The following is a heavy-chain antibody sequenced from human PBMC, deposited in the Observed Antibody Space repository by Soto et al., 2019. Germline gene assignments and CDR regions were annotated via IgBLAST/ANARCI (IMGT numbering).Heavy chain of an antibody. Sequence: QVQLQESGPGLVKPSGTLSLTCVVSGASISSSNWWSWVRQPPGKGLEWVGDIYHSGSTNYNPSFKRRVTKSVDKSKNQFGLKLRSVAAADTAVYYCGRAAQAPPLPDWGQGALVTVSS. CDR3: GRAAQAPPLPD. CDR2: IYHSGST. CDR1: GASISSSNW. V-gene: IGHV4-4*02. D-gene: IGHD2-15*01. J-gene: IGHJ4*02.